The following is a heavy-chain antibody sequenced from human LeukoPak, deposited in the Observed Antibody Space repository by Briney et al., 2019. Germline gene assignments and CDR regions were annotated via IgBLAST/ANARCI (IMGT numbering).Heavy chain of an antibody. CDR2: IYSGGST. J-gene: IGHJ4*02. CDR1: GFTVSSSH. Sequence: GGSLRLSCAASGFTVSSSHMSWVRQAPGKGLEWVSIIYSGGSTSYADSVKGRFIISRDSSKNTLYLQMNSLRAEDTAVYYCARRSPIAGAGPRRLEDWGQGTPVSVSS. V-gene: IGHV3-53*01. CDR3: ARRSPIAGAGPRRLED. D-gene: IGHD6-13*01.